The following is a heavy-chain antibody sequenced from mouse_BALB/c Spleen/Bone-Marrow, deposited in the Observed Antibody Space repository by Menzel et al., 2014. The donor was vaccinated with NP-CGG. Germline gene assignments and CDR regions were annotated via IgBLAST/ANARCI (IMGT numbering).Heavy chain of an antibody. D-gene: IGHD3-2*02. CDR2: ISSGSSTI. CDR1: GFTFSSFG. J-gene: IGHJ2*01. V-gene: IGHV5-17*02. CDR3: ARSRLRGYYFDY. Sequence: EVKLVESGGGLVQPGGSRKPSCAASGFTFSSFGMHWVRQAPEKGLEWVAYISSGSSTIYYADTLKGRFTISRDNPKNTLFLQMTSLRSEDTAMYYCARSRLRGYYFDYWGQGTTLTVSS.